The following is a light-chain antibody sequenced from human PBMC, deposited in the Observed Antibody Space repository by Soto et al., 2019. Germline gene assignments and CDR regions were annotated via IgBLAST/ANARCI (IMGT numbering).Light chain of an antibody. CDR3: HQYNSWPPGT. Sequence: EIVLTQSPGTLSLSPGERATLFCRASQSVSNNYLAWYQQKPGQAPRLLISDASTRATGIPARFSGSGSGTEFTLTISSLQSEDFALYYCHQYNSWPPGTFGQGTKVDIK. V-gene: IGKV3-15*01. CDR1: QSVSNN. J-gene: IGKJ2*01. CDR2: DAS.